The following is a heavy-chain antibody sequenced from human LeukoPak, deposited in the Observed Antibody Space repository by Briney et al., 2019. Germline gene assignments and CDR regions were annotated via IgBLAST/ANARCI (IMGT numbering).Heavy chain of an antibody. Sequence: TGGSLRLSCAASGFTFSSYSMNWVRQAPGKGLEWVSSISSSSSYIYYADSVKGRFTISRDNAKNSLYLQMNSLRAEDTAVYYCARPPAAGYSSGWSIGYWGQGTLVTVSS. CDR1: GFTFSSYS. D-gene: IGHD6-19*01. CDR3: ARPPAAGYSSGWSIGY. V-gene: IGHV3-21*01. J-gene: IGHJ4*02. CDR2: ISSSSSYI.